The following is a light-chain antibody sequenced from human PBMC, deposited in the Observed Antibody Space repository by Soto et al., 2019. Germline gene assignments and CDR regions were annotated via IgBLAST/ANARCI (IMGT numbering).Light chain of an antibody. CDR1: SSDVGGYNY. Sequence: QSALTQPASVSGSPGQSITISCTGTSSDVGGYNYVSWYQQHPGKATKLMIYEVNNRPSGVSNRFSGSKSGNTASLTISGLQAEDEADYYCSSYTSSSTLVFGGGTKVTVL. CDR3: SSYTSSSTLV. CDR2: EVN. J-gene: IGLJ3*02. V-gene: IGLV2-14*01.